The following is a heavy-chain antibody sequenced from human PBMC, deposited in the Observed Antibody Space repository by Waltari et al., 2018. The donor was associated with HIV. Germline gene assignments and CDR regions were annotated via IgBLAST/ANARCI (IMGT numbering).Heavy chain of an antibody. J-gene: IGHJ4*02. CDR3: ARGPSPRGTSRWFYFDY. V-gene: IGHV7-4-1*02. Sequence: QGQLVQSGSELKNPGASVKVSCKASGYTFNTYAMNWIRQAPGQGLEWMGWIKTNTGKTTYAQGFTVRFAFSLDPSVSTTYLQVSSLKAEDTAVYYCARGPSPRGTSRWFYFDYWGQGTLVTVSS. CDR2: IKTNTGKT. CDR1: GYTFNTYA. D-gene: IGHD6-19*01.